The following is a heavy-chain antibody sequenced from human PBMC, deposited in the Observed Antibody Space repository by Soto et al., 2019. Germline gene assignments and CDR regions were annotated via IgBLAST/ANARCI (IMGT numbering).Heavy chain of an antibody. Sequence: QVQLQESGPGLVKPSETLSLTCTVSGGSISSYYWSWIRQPPGKGLEWIGYIYYSGSTNYNPSLKSRVTISVDTSKNQFSLKLSSVTATDTAVYYCAREDYYDSSGYYYEVHAFDIWGQGTMVTVSS. D-gene: IGHD3-22*01. CDR1: GGSISSYY. V-gene: IGHV4-59*01. CDR2: IYYSGST. CDR3: AREDYYDSSGYYYEVHAFDI. J-gene: IGHJ3*02.